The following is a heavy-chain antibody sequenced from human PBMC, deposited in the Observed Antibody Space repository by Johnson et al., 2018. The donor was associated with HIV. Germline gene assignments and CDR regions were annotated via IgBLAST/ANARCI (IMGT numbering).Heavy chain of an antibody. D-gene: IGHD5-24*01. J-gene: IGHJ3*02. CDR2: ISYDGRNE. V-gene: IGHV3-30*04. CDR3: ARDAHGYNPYDAFDI. Sequence: QVQLVESGGGVVQPGRSLRLSCSASGFTFSSSAMHWVRQAPGKGLEWVAVISYDGRNEYYADSVKGRFTISRDNAKNTLYLQMNSLKPEDTAVYYCARDAHGYNPYDAFDIWGHGTMVTVSS. CDR1: GFTFSSSA.